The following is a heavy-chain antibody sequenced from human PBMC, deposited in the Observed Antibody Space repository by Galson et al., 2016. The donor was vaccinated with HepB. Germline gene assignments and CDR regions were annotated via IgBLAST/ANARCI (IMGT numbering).Heavy chain of an antibody. D-gene: IGHD4-17*01. V-gene: IGHV4-39*01. CDR1: GGPFSSTTYY. CDR2: IHYGGST. CDR3: VSLRLNAFDI. J-gene: IGHJ3*02. Sequence: ETLFLTCTVSGGPFSSTTYYWGCIRQPPGKGLEWIGSIHYGGSTYYNPSLESRVTISVDTSKNQFSLKLRFVTAADTAIYYCVSLRLNAFDIWGQGTMVTVSS.